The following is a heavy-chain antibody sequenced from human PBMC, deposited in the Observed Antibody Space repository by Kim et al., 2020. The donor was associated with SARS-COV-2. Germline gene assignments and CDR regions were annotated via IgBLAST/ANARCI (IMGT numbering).Heavy chain of an antibody. D-gene: IGHD1-26*01. V-gene: IGHV3-7*04. CDR3: ATDRERAFDY. CDR2: EK. J-gene: IGHJ4*02. Sequence: EKYYGDSVKQRSTISRDNDKNSLYQQKNILRAEDTAVYYCATDRERAFDYWGQATLVTVSS.